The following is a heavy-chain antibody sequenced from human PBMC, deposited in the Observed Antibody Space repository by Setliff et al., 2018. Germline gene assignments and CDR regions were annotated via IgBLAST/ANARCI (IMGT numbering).Heavy chain of an antibody. CDR3: ARVARKKNFRALLWFGGRDAFDI. J-gene: IGHJ3*02. D-gene: IGHD3-10*01. CDR1: GYTFTNYG. CDR2: ISAYNGNT. V-gene: IGHV1-18*01. Sequence: ASVKVSCKASGYTFTNYGISWVRQAPGQGLEWMGWISAYNGNTNYAQKLQGRVTMTTDTSTSTAYMELRSLRSDDTAVYYCARVARKKNFRALLWFGGRDAFDIWGQGKMVTGSS.